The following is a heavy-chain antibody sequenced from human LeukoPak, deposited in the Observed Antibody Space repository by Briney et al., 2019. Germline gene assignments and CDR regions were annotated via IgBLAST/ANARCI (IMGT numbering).Heavy chain of an antibody. V-gene: IGHV3-21*01. CDR2: ISTSGSYI. CDR1: GLTFSNYN. Sequence: PGGSLRLSCAASGLTFSNYNMNWVRQAPGKGLEWVSSISTSGSYIYYANSMKGRFTISRDNAKNSLYLQMNSLRVEDSAVYYCAKDAGGGYYDSSGYYSGGFDYWGQGTLVTVSS. CDR3: AKDAGGGYYDSSGYYSGGFDY. D-gene: IGHD3-22*01. J-gene: IGHJ4*02.